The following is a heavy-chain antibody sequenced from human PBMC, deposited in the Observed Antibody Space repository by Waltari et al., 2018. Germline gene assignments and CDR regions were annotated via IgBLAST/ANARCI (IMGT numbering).Heavy chain of an antibody. V-gene: IGHV4-30-4*08. CDR3: ARFLSGSYFDY. CDR2: IYSTGRT. J-gene: IGHJ4*02. CDR1: GGSISSTDYY. Sequence: QVQLQESGPGLVKPSQTLSLTCTVSGGSISSTDYYWSWFRKPPGGGLEWIGYIYSTGRTYYKSSLKSRIAMSLDRSKNQFSLKLRSVTAADTAVYFCARFLSGSYFDYWGQGTLVPVSS. D-gene: IGHD5-12*01.